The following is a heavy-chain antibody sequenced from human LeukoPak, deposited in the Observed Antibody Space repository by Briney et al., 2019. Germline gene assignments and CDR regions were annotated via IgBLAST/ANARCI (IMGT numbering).Heavy chain of an antibody. CDR1: GFTFSSYA. D-gene: IGHD3-10*01. CDR3: AGPVLSYYYGSGSYGSRFGMDV. V-gene: IGHV3-30*04. CDR2: ISYDGSNK. J-gene: IGHJ6*04. Sequence: GGSLRLSCAASGFTFSSYAMHWVRQAPGKGLEWVAVISYDGSNKYYADSVKGRFTISRDNSKNTLYLQMNSLRAEDTAVYYCAGPVLSYYYGSGSYGSRFGMDVWGKGTTVTVSS.